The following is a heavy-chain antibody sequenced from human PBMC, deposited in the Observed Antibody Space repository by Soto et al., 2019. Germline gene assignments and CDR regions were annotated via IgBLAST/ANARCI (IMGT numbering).Heavy chain of an antibody. CDR3: ARAHMVRGVMLWYFDY. V-gene: IGHV4-59*01. J-gene: IGHJ4*02. CDR2: IYYSGST. Sequence: SETLSLTCTVSGGSISSYYWSWIRQPPGKGLEWIGYIYYSGSTNYNPSLKSRVTISVDTSKNQFSLKLSSVTAADTAVYYCARAHMVRGVMLWYFDYWGQGTLVTVSS. D-gene: IGHD3-10*01. CDR1: GGSISSYY.